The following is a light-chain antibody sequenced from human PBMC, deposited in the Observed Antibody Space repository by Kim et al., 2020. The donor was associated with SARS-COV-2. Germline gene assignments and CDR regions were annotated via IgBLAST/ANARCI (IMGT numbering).Light chain of an antibody. J-gene: IGLJ3*02. CDR3: NSRDSSGNVV. V-gene: IGLV3-19*01. Sequence: SSELTQDPAVSVALGQTVRITCQGDSLRSYYASWYQQKPGQAPVLVIYGKNNRHSGIPDRFSGSSSGNTASLTITGAQAEDEADYYCNSRDSSGNVVFGGGTKVTVL. CDR1: SLRSYY. CDR2: GKN.